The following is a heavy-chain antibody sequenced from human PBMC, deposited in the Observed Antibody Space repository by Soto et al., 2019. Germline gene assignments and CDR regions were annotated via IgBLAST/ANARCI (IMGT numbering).Heavy chain of an antibody. Sequence: SETLSLTCTVSGGSISSSSYYWGWIRQPPGKGLEWIGSIYYSGSTYYNPSLKSRVTISVDTSKNQFSLKLSSVTAADTAVYYCARTLWFGEMRVYMDVWGKGTTVTVSS. J-gene: IGHJ6*03. D-gene: IGHD3-10*01. V-gene: IGHV4-39*01. CDR1: GGSISSSSYY. CDR2: IYYSGST. CDR3: ARTLWFGEMRVYMDV.